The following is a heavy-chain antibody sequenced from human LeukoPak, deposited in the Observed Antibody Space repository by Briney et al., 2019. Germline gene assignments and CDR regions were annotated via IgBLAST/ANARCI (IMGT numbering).Heavy chain of an antibody. V-gene: IGHV3-30*04. CDR3: AREAPLGVYFDY. D-gene: IGHD2-8*01. CDR1: GFTFRNYA. J-gene: IGHJ4*02. Sequence: GGSLRLSCAASGFTFRNYAMHWVRQTPGKGLERVALISFDGSKKYYADSVKGRFTISRDNSKYTLLLQMNSLRVEDTAVYYCAREAPLGVYFDYWGQGTLVTVSS. CDR2: ISFDGSKK.